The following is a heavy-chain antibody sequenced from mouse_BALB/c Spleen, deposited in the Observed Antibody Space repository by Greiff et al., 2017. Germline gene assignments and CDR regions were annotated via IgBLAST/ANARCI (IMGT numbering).Heavy chain of an antibody. J-gene: IGHJ1*01. Sequence: VQVVESGAELAKPGASVKMSCKASGYTFTSYWMHWVKQRPGQGLEWIGYINPSTGYTEYNQKFKDKATLTADKSSSTAYLQLSSLTSEDSAVYYCARNNYARGYFDVWGAGTTVTVSS. CDR3: ARNNYARGYFDV. CDR1: GYTFTSYW. D-gene: IGHD1-3*01. V-gene: IGHV1-7*01. CDR2: INPSTGYT.